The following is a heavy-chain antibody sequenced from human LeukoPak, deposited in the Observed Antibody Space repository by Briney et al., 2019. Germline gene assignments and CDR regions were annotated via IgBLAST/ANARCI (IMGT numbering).Heavy chain of an antibody. CDR1: GFTFSYYN. D-gene: IGHD6-25*01. CDR2: VTSSSGYI. Sequence: GGSLRLSCAASGFTFSYYNMNWVRQAPGKGLEWVSSVTSSSGYIYYADSVKGRFTISRDNAKSSLYLQMSSLRVEDTAVYFCARDSWTIAAAGTHFDHWGQGTLITVSS. CDR3: ARDSWTIAAAGTHFDH. V-gene: IGHV3-21*06. J-gene: IGHJ4*02.